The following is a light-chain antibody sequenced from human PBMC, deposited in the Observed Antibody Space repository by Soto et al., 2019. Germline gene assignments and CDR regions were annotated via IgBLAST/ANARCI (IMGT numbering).Light chain of an antibody. CDR2: EVT. CDR3: SSHAVGSTLL. Sequence: QSVLTQPASVSGSPGQSIAISCTGTRSDVGAYNYVSWYQQHPGKAPKLMISEVTNRPSGVSDRFSGSKSGNTASLTISGLQAEDEADYYCSSHAVGSTLLFGGGTKVTVL. CDR1: RSDVGAYNY. J-gene: IGLJ2*01. V-gene: IGLV2-14*01.